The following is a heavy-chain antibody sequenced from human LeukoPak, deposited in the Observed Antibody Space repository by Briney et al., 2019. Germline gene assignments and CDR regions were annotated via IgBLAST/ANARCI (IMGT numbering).Heavy chain of an antibody. V-gene: IGHV4-4*02. CDR1: LDSTTSNF. Sequence: SETLSLTCTVSLDSTTSNFWSWVRQPPGKGLEWIGEIHRSGSPNYNPSLQSRVTISIDRSRNQIALELSSVTAADTAVYYCAREPKGRGSYYYPFDYWGQGTLVTVSS. CDR2: IHRSGSP. CDR3: AREPKGRGSYYYPFDY. J-gene: IGHJ4*02. D-gene: IGHD1-26*01.